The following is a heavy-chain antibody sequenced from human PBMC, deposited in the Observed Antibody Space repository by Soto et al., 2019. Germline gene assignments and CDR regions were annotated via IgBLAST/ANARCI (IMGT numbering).Heavy chain of an antibody. J-gene: IGHJ3*02. CDR3: ARDLYSDYAAFDI. V-gene: IGHV3-66*01. CDR2: IYSGGST. D-gene: IGHD4-17*01. Sequence: GGSLRLSCAASGFTVSRNYMTWVRQAPGKGLEWVSVIYSGGSTYYADSVKGRFTISRDNSKNTLFLQMNSLRAEDTALYYCARDLYSDYAAFDIWGQGTMVTVSS. CDR1: GFTVSRNY.